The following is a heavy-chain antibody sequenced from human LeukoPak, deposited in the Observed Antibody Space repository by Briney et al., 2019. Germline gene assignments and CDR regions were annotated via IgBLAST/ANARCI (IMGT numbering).Heavy chain of an antibody. Sequence: GGSLRLSCAASGFTFSSYAMSWVRQAPGKGLEWVSAISGSGGSTYYADPVKGRFTISRDNSKNTLYLQMNSLRAEDTAVYYCAKDTSPEVWFGELLFHYWGQGTLVTVSS. D-gene: IGHD3-10*01. CDR1: GFTFSSYA. V-gene: IGHV3-23*01. CDR2: ISGSGGST. J-gene: IGHJ4*02. CDR3: AKDTSPEVWFGELLFHY.